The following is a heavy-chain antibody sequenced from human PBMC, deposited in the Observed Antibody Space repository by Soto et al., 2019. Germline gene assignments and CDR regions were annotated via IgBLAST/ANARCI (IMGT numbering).Heavy chain of an antibody. Sequence: QLQLQESGPGLVKPSETLSLTCTVSGGSISSSSYYWGWIRQPPGKGLEWIGSIYYSGSTYYNPSLKRRVTISVDTSKHQFSLKLSSVTAADTAVYYCASPNHFWSGYYATRPFDYWGQGTLVTVSS. D-gene: IGHD3-3*02. CDR2: IYYSGST. CDR1: GGSISSSSYY. V-gene: IGHV4-39*01. CDR3: ASPNHFWSGYYATRPFDY. J-gene: IGHJ4*02.